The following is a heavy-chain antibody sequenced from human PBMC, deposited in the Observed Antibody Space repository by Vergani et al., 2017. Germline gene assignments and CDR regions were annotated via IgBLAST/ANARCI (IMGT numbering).Heavy chain of an antibody. CDR3: AKDTGEGGYSGYGRFDY. D-gene: IGHD5-12*01. CDR1: GFTFSSYG. J-gene: IGHJ4*02. Sequence: VQLVESGGGLVQPGGSLRLSCAASGFTFSSYGMHWVRQAPGKGLEWVAFIRYDGSNKYYADSVKGRFTISRDNSKNTLYLQMNSLRAEDTAVYYCAKDTGEGGYSGYGRFDYWGQGTLVTVSS. CDR2: IRYDGSNK. V-gene: IGHV3-30*02.